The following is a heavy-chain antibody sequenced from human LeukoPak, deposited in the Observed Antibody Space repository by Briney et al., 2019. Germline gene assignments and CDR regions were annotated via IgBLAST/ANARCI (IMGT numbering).Heavy chain of an antibody. CDR3: ARDFLEDSY. V-gene: IGHV3-48*01. CDR2: VSSSSSTI. J-gene: IGHJ4*02. D-gene: IGHD3-3*01. CDR1: GFTFSSYN. Sequence: PGGPLRLSCAASGFTFSSYNMNWVRQAPGKGLEWLSYVSSSSSTIYYADSVKGRFTISRDNAKNSLYLQMNSLRAEDTAVYYCARDFLEDSYWGQGTLVTVSS.